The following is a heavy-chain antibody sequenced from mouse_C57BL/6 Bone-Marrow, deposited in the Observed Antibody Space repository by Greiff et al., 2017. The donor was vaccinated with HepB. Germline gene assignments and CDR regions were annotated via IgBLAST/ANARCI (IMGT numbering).Heavy chain of an antibody. Sequence: DVKLQESGPELVKPGASVKISCKASGYSFTGYYMNWVKQSPEKSLEWIGEINPSTGGTTYNQKFKAKATLTVDKSSSTAYMQLKSLTSEDSAVYYCARPDGSSLNYFDYWGQGTTLTVSS. V-gene: IGHV1-42*01. D-gene: IGHD1-1*01. CDR3: ARPDGSSLNYFDY. CDR1: GYSFTGYY. J-gene: IGHJ2*01. CDR2: INPSTGGT.